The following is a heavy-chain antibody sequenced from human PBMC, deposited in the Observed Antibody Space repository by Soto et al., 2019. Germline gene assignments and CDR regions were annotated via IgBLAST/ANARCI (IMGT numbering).Heavy chain of an antibody. V-gene: IGHV1-18*01. J-gene: IGHJ3*02. CDR2: ISADNGNT. D-gene: IGHD3-22*01. CDR1: GYTFTSYD. CDR3: ARDRARDYYDSSGYIWEVGAFDI. Sequence: ASVKVSCKASGYTFTSYDITWVRQAPGQGLEWMGWISADNGNTKYAQKFQGRVTITRDTSASTAYMELSSLRSEDTAVYYCARDRARDYYDSSGYIWEVGAFDIWGQGTMVTVSS.